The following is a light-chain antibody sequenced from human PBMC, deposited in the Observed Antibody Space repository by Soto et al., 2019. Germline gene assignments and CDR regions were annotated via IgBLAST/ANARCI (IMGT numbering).Light chain of an antibody. Sequence: ELTQPPSASGTPGQRVTISCSGSGSSIGTNTVNWYRQLPGTAPKLLIYGNNQRPSGVPDRFSGSKSGTSASLAISGLQSEDEADYYCAAWDGSLNNVLFGGGTKLTVL. V-gene: IGLV1-44*01. J-gene: IGLJ2*01. CDR1: GSSIGTNT. CDR3: AAWDGSLNNVL. CDR2: GNN.